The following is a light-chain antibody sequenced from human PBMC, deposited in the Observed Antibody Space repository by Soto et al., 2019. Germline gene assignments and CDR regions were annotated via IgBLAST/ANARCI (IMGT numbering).Light chain of an antibody. CDR1: QSVSSSY. J-gene: IGKJ2*01. Sequence: EIVLTQSPGTLSLSPGERATLSCRASQSVSSSYLAWYQQKPGQAPRLLIYGASSRATGIPDRFSGSGSGTDFNLTISRLEPEDFAVYYCQQYGSSTPTFGQGTKLEIK. CDR2: GAS. V-gene: IGKV3-20*01. CDR3: QQYGSSTPT.